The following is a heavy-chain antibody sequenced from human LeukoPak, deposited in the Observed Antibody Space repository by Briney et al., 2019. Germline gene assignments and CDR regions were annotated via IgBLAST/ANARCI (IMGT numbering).Heavy chain of an antibody. D-gene: IGHD3-22*01. CDR3: ARGVHYDNSGYYHRGFDF. J-gene: IGHJ4*02. CDR1: GGSFSGYY. Sequence: MPSETLSLTCAVYGGSFSGYYWSWIRQPPGKGLEWIGEINHSGSTNYNPSLNSRVTISVDTSKNQFSLKLTSVTAADTAVFYCARGVHYDNSGYYHRGFDFWGQGTLVTVSS. V-gene: IGHV4-34*01. CDR2: INHSGST.